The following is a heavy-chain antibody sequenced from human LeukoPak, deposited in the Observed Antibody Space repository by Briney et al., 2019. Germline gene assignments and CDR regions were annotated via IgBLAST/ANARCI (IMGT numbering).Heavy chain of an antibody. D-gene: IGHD1-26*01. Sequence: SETLSLTCTVSGYSISSGYYWGWIRQPPGKGLEWIGSIYHSGSTYYNPSLKSRVTISVDTSKNQFSLKLSSVTAADTAVYYCARDFGGSYDYWGQGTLVTVSS. J-gene: IGHJ4*02. CDR3: ARDFGGSYDY. CDR1: GYSISSGYY. V-gene: IGHV4-38-2*02. CDR2: IYHSGST.